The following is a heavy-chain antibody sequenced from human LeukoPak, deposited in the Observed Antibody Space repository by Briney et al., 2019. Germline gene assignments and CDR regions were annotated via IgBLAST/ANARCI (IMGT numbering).Heavy chain of an antibody. Sequence: SETLSLTCTVSGGSMSDYYWSWIRQPAGKGLEWIGRFYSSGSTNYNPSLKSRVTLSVDISKNQFSLKLSSVTAADTALYHCASSWFAVGGTETNWFDPWGQGTLVTVSS. V-gene: IGHV4-4*07. J-gene: IGHJ5*02. CDR1: GGSMSDYY. CDR2: FYSSGST. CDR3: ASSWFAVGGTETNWFDP. D-gene: IGHD6-19*01.